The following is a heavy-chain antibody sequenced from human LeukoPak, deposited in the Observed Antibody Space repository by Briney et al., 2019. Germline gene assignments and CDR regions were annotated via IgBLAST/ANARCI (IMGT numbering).Heavy chain of an antibody. V-gene: IGHV3-30-3*01. Sequence: SGGSLRLSCAASGFTFSSYAMHWVRQAPGKGLEWVAVISYDGSNKYYADSVKGRFTISRDNSKNPLYLQMNSLRAEDTAVYYCASDPGYCSGGSCYSYYYYGMDVWGQGTTVTVSS. CDR3: ASDPGYCSGGSCYSYYYYGMDV. D-gene: IGHD2-15*01. J-gene: IGHJ6*02. CDR1: GFTFSSYA. CDR2: ISYDGSNK.